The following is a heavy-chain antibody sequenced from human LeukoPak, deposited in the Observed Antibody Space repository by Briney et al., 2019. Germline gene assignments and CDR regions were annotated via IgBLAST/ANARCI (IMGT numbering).Heavy chain of an antibody. V-gene: IGHV3-48*02. CDR3: ARDLTGDRGWDFDL. J-gene: IGHJ2*01. CDR2: ISRSSTTI. Sequence: GGSLRLFCALSGFTFSSHALNWVRQAPRKGLVWVSYISRSSTTIYYADSVRDRFTISRDNAKNSLYLQMNSLRDEDTAVYYCARDLTGDRGWDFDLWGRGTLVTVSS. D-gene: IGHD7-27*01. CDR1: GFTFSSHA.